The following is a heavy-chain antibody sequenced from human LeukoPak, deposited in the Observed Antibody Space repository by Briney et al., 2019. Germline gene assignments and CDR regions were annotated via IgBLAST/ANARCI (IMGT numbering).Heavy chain of an antibody. D-gene: IGHD6-13*01. CDR3: ARVGSDSSSWWSFRSTLYYFDY. Sequence: GASVKVSCKASRYTFSNYDINWVRQATGQGLEWMGWMSPNSGNTGYAQKFQGRVTMTRNTSISTAYMELTSLRSDDTAVYYCARVGSDSSSWWSFRSTLYYFDYWGQGTLVTVPS. V-gene: IGHV1-8*01. CDR2: MSPNSGNT. J-gene: IGHJ4*02. CDR1: RYTFSNYD.